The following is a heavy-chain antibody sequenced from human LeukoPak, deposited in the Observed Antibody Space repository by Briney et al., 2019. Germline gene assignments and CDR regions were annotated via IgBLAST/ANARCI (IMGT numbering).Heavy chain of an antibody. D-gene: IGHD1-26*01. CDR1: GGSISSSSYY. CDR3: ARDEGDDAFDI. J-gene: IGHJ3*02. Sequence: LSLTCTVSGGSISSSSYYWGWIRQAPGKGLEWVSYISSSGSTIYYADSVKGRFTISRDNAKNSLYLQMNSLRAEDTAVYYCARDEGDDAFDIWGQGTMVTVSS. V-gene: IGHV3-11*01. CDR2: ISSSGSTI.